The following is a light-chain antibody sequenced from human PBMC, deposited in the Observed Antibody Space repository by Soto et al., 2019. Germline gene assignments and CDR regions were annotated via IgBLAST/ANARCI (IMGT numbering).Light chain of an antibody. V-gene: IGKV3-11*01. CDR2: SAS. J-gene: IGKJ4*01. Sequence: EIVLTQSPAILSLSPGERATLSCRTNQTVSSYLAWYQHKSGQAPRLLIYSASKRATGIPARISGSGSGTDFTLTISSLDPEDFAFYYCQQRDSWPLTFGGGTKV. CDR1: QTVSSY. CDR3: QQRDSWPLT.